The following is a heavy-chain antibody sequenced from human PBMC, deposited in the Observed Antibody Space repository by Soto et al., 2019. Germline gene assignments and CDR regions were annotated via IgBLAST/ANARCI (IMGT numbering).Heavy chain of an antibody. CDR2: INHSGST. CDR1: GGSFSGYY. Sequence: SETLSLTCAVYGGSFSGYYWSWIRQPPGKGLEWIGEINHSGSTNYNPSLESRVTISVDTSKNQFSLKLSSVTAADTAVYYCARVSVVRGVIVYYYYGMDVWGQGTTVT. V-gene: IGHV4-34*01. J-gene: IGHJ6*02. CDR3: ARVSVVRGVIVYYYYGMDV. D-gene: IGHD3-10*01.